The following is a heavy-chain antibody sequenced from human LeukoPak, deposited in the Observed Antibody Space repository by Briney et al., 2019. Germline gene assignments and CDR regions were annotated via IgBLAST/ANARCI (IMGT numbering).Heavy chain of an antibody. J-gene: IGHJ6*03. CDR3: ARVPHYYYMDV. CDR2: IIPIFGTA. V-gene: IGHV1-69*13. CDR1: GYTFTSYG. Sequence: SVKVSCKASGYTFTSYGISWVRQAPGQGLEWMGGIIPIFGTANYAQKFQGRVTITADESTSTAYMELSSLRSEDTAVYYCARVPHYYYMDVWGKGTTVTISS.